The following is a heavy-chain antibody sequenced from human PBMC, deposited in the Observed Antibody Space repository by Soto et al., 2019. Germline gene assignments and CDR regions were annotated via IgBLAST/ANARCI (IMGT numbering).Heavy chain of an antibody. Sequence: QVQLVESGGGVVQPGRSLRLSCAASGFTFSSYAMHWVRQAPGKGLEWVAVISYDGSNKYYADSLKGRFTISRDNSKNTLYLQMNSLRAEDTAVYYCARGALCSGGSCYSLAYWGQGTLVTVSS. CDR3: ARGALCSGGSCYSLAY. D-gene: IGHD2-15*01. V-gene: IGHV3-30-3*01. CDR1: GFTFSSYA. CDR2: ISYDGSNK. J-gene: IGHJ4*02.